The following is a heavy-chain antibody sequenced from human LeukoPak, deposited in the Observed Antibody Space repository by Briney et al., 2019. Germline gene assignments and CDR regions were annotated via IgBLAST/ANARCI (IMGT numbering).Heavy chain of an antibody. CDR3: ARDIPVGSSWYFDY. CDR1: GGSISSGSYY. CDR2: IYTSGST. J-gene: IGHJ4*02. V-gene: IGHV4-61*02. Sequence: SETLSLTCTVSGGSISSGSYYWSWIRQPAGKGLEWIGRIYTSGSTNYNPSLKSRVTISVDTSKNQFSLKLSSVTAADTAVYYCARDIPVGSSWYFDYWGQGTLVTVSS. D-gene: IGHD6-13*01.